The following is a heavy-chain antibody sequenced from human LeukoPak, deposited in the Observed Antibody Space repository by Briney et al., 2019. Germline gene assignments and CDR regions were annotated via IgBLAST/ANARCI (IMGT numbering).Heavy chain of an antibody. CDR3: ARDPRSQNWNDAGIFDY. D-gene: IGHD1-1*01. CDR1: GYTFTSYG. V-gene: IGHV1-69*06. J-gene: IGHJ4*02. CDR2: IIPIFGTA. Sequence: GASVKVSCKASGYTFTSYGISWVRQAPGQGLEWMGGIIPIFGTANYAQKFQGRVTITADKSTSTAYMELSSLRSEDTAVYYCARDPRSQNWNDAGIFDYWGQGTLVTVSS.